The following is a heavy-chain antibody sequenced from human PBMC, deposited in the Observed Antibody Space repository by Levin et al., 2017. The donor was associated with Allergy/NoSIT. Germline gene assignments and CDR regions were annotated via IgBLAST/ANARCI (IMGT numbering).Heavy chain of an antibody. CDR2: IYYTGRT. CDR1: GGSVNSGNYY. CDR3: AGDTRVAVGTTADYYYQGMDG. V-gene: IGHV4-61*01. D-gene: IGHD1-26*01. J-gene: IGHJ6*02. Sequence: SETLSLTCTVSGGSVNSGNYYWSWIRLPPGKGLEWIGYIYYTGRTDYNPSLKSRVTISVDTSKNQFSLKLSSVTAADTAVYYCAGDTRVAVGTTADYYYQGMDGWGQGTTVTVSS.